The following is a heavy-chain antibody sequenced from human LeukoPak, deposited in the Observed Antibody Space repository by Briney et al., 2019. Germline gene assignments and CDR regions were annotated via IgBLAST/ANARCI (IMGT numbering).Heavy chain of an antibody. Sequence: PGGSLRLSCAASGFTFSSYEMNWVRQAPGKGLEYVSAISSNGGSTYYANSVKGRFTISRDNSKNTLYLQMGSLRAEDMAVYYCAISIWFGEPLLDYWGQGTLVTVSS. CDR1: GFTFSSYE. V-gene: IGHV3-64*01. D-gene: IGHD3-10*01. CDR2: ISSNGGST. J-gene: IGHJ4*02. CDR3: AISIWFGEPLLDY.